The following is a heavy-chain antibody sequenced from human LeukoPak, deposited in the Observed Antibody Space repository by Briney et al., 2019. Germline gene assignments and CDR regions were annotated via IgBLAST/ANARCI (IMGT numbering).Heavy chain of an antibody. J-gene: IGHJ4*02. Sequence: ASVKVSCKTSGYTFTGYYMHWVRQAPGQGLEWMGWINPNSGGTNYAQKFQGRVTMTRDTSISTAYMELSRLRSDDTAAYYCAGVRLGELSFDYWGQGTLVTVSS. CDR1: GYTFTGYY. CDR3: AGVRLGELSFDY. V-gene: IGHV1-2*02. D-gene: IGHD3-16*02. CDR2: INPNSGGT.